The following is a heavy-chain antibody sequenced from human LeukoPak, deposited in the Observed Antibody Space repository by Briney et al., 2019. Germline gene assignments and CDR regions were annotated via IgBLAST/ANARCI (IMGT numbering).Heavy chain of an antibody. CDR3: ATANWTYFDY. V-gene: IGHV1-24*01. Sequence: ASVKVSCKVSGSTLTELSMHWVRQAPGTGLEWMGGFDPEDGETIYAQKFQGRVTMTADTSTNTAYMERSSPRSEDTAAHYCATANWTYFDYWGQGTLVTVSS. CDR1: GSTLTELS. CDR2: FDPEDGET. D-gene: IGHD1-1*01. J-gene: IGHJ4*01.